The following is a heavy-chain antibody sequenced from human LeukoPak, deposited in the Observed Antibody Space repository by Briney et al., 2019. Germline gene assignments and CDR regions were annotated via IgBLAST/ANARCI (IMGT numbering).Heavy chain of an antibody. J-gene: IGHJ4*02. CDR1: GFTFSDYY. Sequence: GGSLRLSCAASGFTFSDYYMTWIRQAPGQGLEWISYVSGSDENKYYAGSVRGRFAISRDDAEKSLFLQMSNVRAEDTAVYYCARAGLGGHYIDYWGQGTLVTVSS. D-gene: IGHD2-15*01. CDR2: VSGSDENK. CDR3: ARAGLGGHYIDY. V-gene: IGHV3-11*01.